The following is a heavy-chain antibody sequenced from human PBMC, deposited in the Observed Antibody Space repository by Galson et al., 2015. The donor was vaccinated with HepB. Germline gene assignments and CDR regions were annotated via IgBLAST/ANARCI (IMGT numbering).Heavy chain of an antibody. CDR1: GYTFSSYK. CDR3: AREQGVRDWGPANYYYYYYMDV. D-gene: IGHD3-10*01. V-gene: IGHV1-3*04. J-gene: IGHJ6*03. Sequence: SVKVSCKASGYTFSSYKMHWVRQAPGQSLEWMGWIHSGNGNTKYSQKFQGRVTITRDTSASTAYMELRSLRSEDTAVYYCAREQGVRDWGPANYYYYYYMDVWGKGTTVTVSS. CDR2: IHSGNGNT.